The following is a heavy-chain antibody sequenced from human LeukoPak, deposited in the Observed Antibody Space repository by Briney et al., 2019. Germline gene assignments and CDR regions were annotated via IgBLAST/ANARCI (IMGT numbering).Heavy chain of an antibody. Sequence: GGSLRLSCAASGFTFSSFVLNWARQAPGKGLEWVSTISGSGGTTYYADSVKGRFTISRDNSKNTLYLQMNSLRAEDTAVYYCVLRGGATDYWGQGTLVTVSS. CDR1: GFTFSSFV. D-gene: IGHD3-16*01. CDR2: ISGSGGTT. V-gene: IGHV3-23*01. CDR3: VLRGGATDY. J-gene: IGHJ4*02.